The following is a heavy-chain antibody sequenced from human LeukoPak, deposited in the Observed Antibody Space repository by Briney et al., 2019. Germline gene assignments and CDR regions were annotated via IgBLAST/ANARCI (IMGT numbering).Heavy chain of an antibody. V-gene: IGHV3-21*01. D-gene: IGHD2-2*01. CDR1: GFTFSSYS. CDR3: ARELGYCSSTSCYYYFDY. J-gene: IGHJ4*02. Sequence: PGGSLRLSCAASGFTFSSYSMNWVRQAPGKGLEWVSSISSSSSYIYYADPVKGRFTISRDNAKNSLYLQMNSLRAEDTAVYYCARELGYCSSTSCYYYFDYWGQGTLVTVSS. CDR2: ISSSSSYI.